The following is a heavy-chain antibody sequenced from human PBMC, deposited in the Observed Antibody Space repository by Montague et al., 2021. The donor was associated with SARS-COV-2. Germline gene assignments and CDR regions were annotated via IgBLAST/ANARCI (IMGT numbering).Heavy chain of an antibody. CDR2: IFYSGST. CDR1: GGSISSSSYY. D-gene: IGHD6-19*01. V-gene: IGHV4-39*07. CDR3: ARGDYYSGWYGLKYYFDY. J-gene: IGHJ4*02. Sequence: SETLSLTCTVSGGSISSSSYYWGWIRQPPGKGLEWSGNIFYSGSTFYNPSLKSRVTISVDTSKNQFSLKLSSVTAAATAVYYCARGDYYSGWYGLKYYFDYWGQGTLVIVSS.